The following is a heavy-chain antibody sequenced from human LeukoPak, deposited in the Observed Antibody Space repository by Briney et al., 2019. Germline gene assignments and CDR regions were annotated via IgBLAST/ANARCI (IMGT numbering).Heavy chain of an antibody. V-gene: IGHV3-9*01. CDR2: FSWNSGSI. CDR3: AKSNYGYYYYGMDV. D-gene: IGHD4-11*01. CDR1: GFTFDDYA. J-gene: IGHJ6*02. Sequence: PGGSLRLSCAASGFTFDDYAMHWVRQAPGTGLEWVSGFSWNSGSIGYADSVKGRFTISRDNAKNSRYLQMNSLRAEDTALYYCAKSNYGYYYYGMDVWGQGTTVTVSS.